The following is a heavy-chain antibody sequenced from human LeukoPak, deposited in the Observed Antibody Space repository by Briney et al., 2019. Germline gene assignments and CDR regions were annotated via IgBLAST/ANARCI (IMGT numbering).Heavy chain of an antibody. V-gene: IGHV1-18*01. D-gene: IGHD3-9*01. J-gene: IGHJ4*02. Sequence: GASVKVSCKASGYTFTSYGISWVRQAPGQGLEWMGWISAYNGNTNYAQKLPGRVTMTTDTYTSTDYMELRSLRSDDTAVYYCARVQNVLRYFDWLRSRPGSMFGGVIVSPPDWWGQGTLVTVSS. CDR2: ISAYNGNT. CDR3: ARVQNVLRYFDWLRSRPGSMFGGVIVSPPDW. CDR1: GYTFTSYG.